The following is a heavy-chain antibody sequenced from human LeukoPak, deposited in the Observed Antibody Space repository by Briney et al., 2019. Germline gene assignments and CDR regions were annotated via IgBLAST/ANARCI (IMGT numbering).Heavy chain of an antibody. Sequence: ASVKVSCKASGYTFTGYYMHWVRQAPGQGLEWMGWINPNSGGTNYVQKFQGRVTMTRDTSISTAYMELSRLRSDDTAVYYCARGRTYYDSSGYYGYYYYYMDVWGKGTTVTVSS. V-gene: IGHV1-2*02. J-gene: IGHJ6*03. CDR3: ARGRTYYDSSGYYGYYYYYMDV. CDR2: INPNSGGT. CDR1: GYTFTGYY. D-gene: IGHD3-22*01.